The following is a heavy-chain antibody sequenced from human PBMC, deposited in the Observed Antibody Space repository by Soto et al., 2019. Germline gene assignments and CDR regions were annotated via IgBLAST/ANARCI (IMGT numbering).Heavy chain of an antibody. Sequence: EVQLVESGGGLVKPGESLRLSCTASGFTFSSYSMSWVRQSPGKGLEWVSSISPSSDYMSYADSVKGRFTIARDNASKALYLQMNSLRAEDTAIYYCARISGSASGNYYCNYWGQGALVSVSS. J-gene: IGHJ4*02. D-gene: IGHD3-10*01. CDR3: ARISGSASGNYYCNY. CDR2: ISPSSDYM. CDR1: GFTFSSYS. V-gene: IGHV3-21*01.